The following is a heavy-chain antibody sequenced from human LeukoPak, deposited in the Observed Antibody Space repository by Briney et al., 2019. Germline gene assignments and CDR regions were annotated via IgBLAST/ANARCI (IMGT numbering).Heavy chain of an antibody. CDR1: GLSLNSYA. V-gene: IGHV3-23*01. D-gene: IGHD6-13*01. J-gene: IGHJ4*02. Sequence: GGSLRLSCTASGLSLNSYAISWVRQAPGKGLEWVSAISGSGGSTYYADSVKGRFTISRDNSKNTLYLQMNSLRAEDTAVYYCAKSTQQLAWSPPDYWGQGTLVTVSS. CDR2: ISGSGGST. CDR3: AKSTQQLAWSPPDY.